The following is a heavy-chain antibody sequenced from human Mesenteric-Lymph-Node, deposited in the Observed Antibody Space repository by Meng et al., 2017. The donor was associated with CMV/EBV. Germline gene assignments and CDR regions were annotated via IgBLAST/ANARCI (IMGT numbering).Heavy chain of an antibody. V-gene: IGHV7-4-1*02. CDR2: INTNTGSP. J-gene: IGHJ4*02. CDR1: GYSFTNYA. D-gene: IGHD3-9*01. Sequence: SGYSFTNYALSWVRQAPGQGLEWIGWINTNTGSPTYAQGFTGRFVFSLDTSVSTAHLHIRSLKAEDTAVYYCARMDGADWLFPNDFDYWAQGTLVTVSS. CDR3: ARMDGADWLFPNDFDY.